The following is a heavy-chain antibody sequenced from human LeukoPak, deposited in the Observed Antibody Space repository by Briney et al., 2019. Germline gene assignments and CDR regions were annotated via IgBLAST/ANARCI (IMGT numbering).Heavy chain of an antibody. CDR2: INPNSGGT. CDR3: ARGHNKYYDYVWGSYRFFDY. J-gene: IGHJ4*02. D-gene: IGHD3-16*02. Sequence: ASVKVSCKASGYTFTGYYMHWVRQAPGQGLEWMGWINPNSGGTNYAQKFQGRVTMTRDMSTSTVYMELSSLRSEDTAVYYCARGHNKYYDYVWGSYRFFDYWGQGTLVTVSS. V-gene: IGHV1-2*02. CDR1: GYTFTGYY.